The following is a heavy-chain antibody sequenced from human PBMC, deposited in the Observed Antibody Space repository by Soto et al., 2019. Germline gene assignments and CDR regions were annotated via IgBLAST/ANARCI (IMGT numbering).Heavy chain of an antibody. J-gene: IGHJ4*02. CDR1: GYTFTRSG. CDR3: ARGPRNWGFDY. D-gene: IGHD7-27*01. V-gene: IGHV1-8*01. Sequence: ASVKVSCKASGYTFTRSGISWARQATGQGPEWMGWINPNTGNTGYAQKFQGRVTMTRNTSISTVYMELSSLRSEDTAVYYCARGPRNWGFDYWGQGTLVTVSS. CDR2: INPNTGNT.